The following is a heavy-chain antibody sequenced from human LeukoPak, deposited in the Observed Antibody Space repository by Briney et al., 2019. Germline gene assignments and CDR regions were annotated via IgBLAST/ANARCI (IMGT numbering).Heavy chain of an antibody. V-gene: IGHV1-18*01. CDR2: ISAYNGNT. Sequence: ASVKVSCKASGGTFISYAISWVRQAPGQGLEWMGWISAYNGNTNYAQKLQGRVTMTTDTSTSTAYMELRSLRSDDTAVYYCASTFWEPEDSSGWYGVNAWGQGTLVTVSS. CDR1: GGTFISYA. CDR3: ASTFWEPEDSSGWYGVNA. J-gene: IGHJ4*02. D-gene: IGHD6-19*01.